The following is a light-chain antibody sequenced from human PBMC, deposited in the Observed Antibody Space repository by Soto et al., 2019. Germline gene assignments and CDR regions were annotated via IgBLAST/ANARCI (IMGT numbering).Light chain of an antibody. V-gene: IGKV1-39*01. CDR2: AAS. J-gene: IGKJ1*01. CDR1: RTSTNC. CDR3: QQSYTAPRT. Sequence: DIQLTQSPSSLSASVGDRVTISCRASRTSTNCLNWYQQKSGTAPKLLIYAASTLQSGVPSRFSGGGSGTDFTLTISDLQPEDFATYYCQQSYTAPRTFGQGTKVEVK.